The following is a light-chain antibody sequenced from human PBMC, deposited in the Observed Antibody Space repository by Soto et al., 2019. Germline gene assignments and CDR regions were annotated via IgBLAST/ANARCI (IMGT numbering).Light chain of an antibody. Sequence: QSVLTQPASVSGSPGHSITISFTGTSSDVGSYNLVSWYQQHPGKAPKLIIYAGSKRPSGVSNRFSGSQSGNTASLTISGLQAEDEADYYCCSYADSSTYVFGTGTKVTVL. CDR1: SSDVGSYNL. CDR3: CSYADSSTYV. V-gene: IGLV2-23*01. CDR2: AGS. J-gene: IGLJ1*01.